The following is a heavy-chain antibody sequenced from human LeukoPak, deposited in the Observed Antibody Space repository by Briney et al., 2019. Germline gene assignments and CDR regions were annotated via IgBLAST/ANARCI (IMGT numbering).Heavy chain of an antibody. CDR2: IYYSGST. CDR1: GGSISSYY. CDR3: ARGLEEFWSGYLSTGYYYYYMDV. J-gene: IGHJ6*03. Sequence: PSETLSLTCTVSGGSISSYYWSWIRQPPGKGLEWIGYIYYSGSTNYNPSLKSRVTISVDTSKNQFSLKLSSVTAADTAVYYCARGLEEFWSGYLSTGYYYYYMDVWGKGTTVTVSS. V-gene: IGHV4-59*12. D-gene: IGHD3-3*01.